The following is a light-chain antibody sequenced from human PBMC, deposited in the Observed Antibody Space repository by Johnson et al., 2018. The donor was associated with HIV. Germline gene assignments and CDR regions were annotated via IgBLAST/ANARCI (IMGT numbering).Light chain of an antibody. V-gene: IGLV1-51*01. CDR3: GTWDNSLNVYV. CDR2: DNN. CDR1: SSNIENNY. Sequence: HSVLTQPPSVSAAPGQNITISCSGSSSNIENNYISWYQQLPHTAPRLLISDNNKRPSGIPDRFSGSKSGASATLDITGLQTGDEADYYCGTWDNSLNVYVFGTGTKVTVL. J-gene: IGLJ1*01.